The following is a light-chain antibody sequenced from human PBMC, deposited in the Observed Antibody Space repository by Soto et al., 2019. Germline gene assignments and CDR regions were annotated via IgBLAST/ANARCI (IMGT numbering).Light chain of an antibody. Sequence: DIQMTQSPSSLSASVGDRVTITCRASQSISSYLNWYQQKPGKAPKLLIYAASSLQSGVPSRFSGSGSGTDFTLTISSLXPEDFATYYCQQSYSXPWTFGGGTKVEIK. CDR3: QQSYSXPWT. CDR1: QSISSY. J-gene: IGKJ4*01. V-gene: IGKV1-39*01. CDR2: AAS.